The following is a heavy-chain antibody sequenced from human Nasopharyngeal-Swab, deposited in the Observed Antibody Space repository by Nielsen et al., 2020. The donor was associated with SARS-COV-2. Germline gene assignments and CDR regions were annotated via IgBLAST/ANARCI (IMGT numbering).Heavy chain of an antibody. CDR3: VKVPYGSGSYPSYYFDY. J-gene: IGHJ4*02. CDR2: ISSNGGST. D-gene: IGHD3-10*01. Sequence: VRQASGKGLEYVSAISSNGGSTYYADSVKGRFTISRDNSKNTLYLQMSSLRAEDTAVYYCVKVPYGSGSYPSYYFDYWGQGTLVTVSS. V-gene: IGHV3-64D*06.